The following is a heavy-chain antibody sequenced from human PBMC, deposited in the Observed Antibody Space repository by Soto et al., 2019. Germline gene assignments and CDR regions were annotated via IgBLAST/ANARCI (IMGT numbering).Heavy chain of an antibody. CDR1: GFTFSSYG. CDR2: IWYDGGNK. Sequence: GGSLRLSCAAAGFTFSSYGMHWVRQAPGKGLEWVAVIWYDGGNKDYADSVKGRFTISRDNSKNTLYLQMNSLRAEDTAVYYCARDPQVSPYYHGMDVWGQGTTVTVSS. J-gene: IGHJ6*02. D-gene: IGHD6-6*01. V-gene: IGHV3-33*01. CDR3: ARDPQVSPYYHGMDV.